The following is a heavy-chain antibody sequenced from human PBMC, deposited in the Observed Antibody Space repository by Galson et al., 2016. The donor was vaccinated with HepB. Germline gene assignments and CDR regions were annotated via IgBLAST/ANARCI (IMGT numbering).Heavy chain of an antibody. CDR3: ARVADSSGHYLVPWYSDL. Sequence: SLRLSCAASGFTFSNNWMTWVRQAPGKGLEWVACMKQDGSEKYYVDSVKGRFTISRDNAKNSLYLQMNSLRAEDTAVYYCARVADSSGHYLVPWYSDLWGRGTLVTVSS. V-gene: IGHV3-7*01. CDR2: MKQDGSEK. D-gene: IGHD3-22*01. J-gene: IGHJ2*01. CDR1: GFTFSNNW.